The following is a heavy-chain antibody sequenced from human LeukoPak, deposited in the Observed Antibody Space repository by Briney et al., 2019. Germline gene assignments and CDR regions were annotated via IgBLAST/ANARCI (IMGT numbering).Heavy chain of an antibody. CDR3: ARETETVAGRGLDY. CDR1: GGSLTSYF. J-gene: IGHJ4*02. Sequence: SETLSLTCTVSGGSLTSYFWTWIRQPAGKGLEWIGRIYTSGSTNYTPSLRSRVTMSVDTSKNQVSLNLSAVTAADTAVYYFARETETVAGRGLDYWGQGTLVTVSS. CDR2: IYTSGST. V-gene: IGHV4-4*07. D-gene: IGHD6-19*01.